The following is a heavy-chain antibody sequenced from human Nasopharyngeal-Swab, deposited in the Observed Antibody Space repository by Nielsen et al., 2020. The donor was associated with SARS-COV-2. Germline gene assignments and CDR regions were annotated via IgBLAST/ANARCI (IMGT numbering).Heavy chain of an antibody. CDR2: ISTNTGNT. D-gene: IGHD2-8*01. J-gene: IGHJ4*02. CDR1: GYTFTSYG. V-gene: IGHV1-18*04. Sequence: ASVKVSCKASGYTFTSYGISWVRQAPGQSLEWMGWISTNTGNTIYAQKFQGRVTMTTDTSTSTAYLDLRTLRSDDTAVYYCAIADGVNVHYWGQGTLVTVSS. CDR3: AIADGVNVHY.